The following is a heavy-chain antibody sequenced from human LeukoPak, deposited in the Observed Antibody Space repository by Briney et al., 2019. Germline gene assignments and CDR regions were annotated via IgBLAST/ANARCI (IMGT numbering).Heavy chain of an antibody. J-gene: IGHJ4*02. CDR2: ISSSSGYI. D-gene: IGHD3-10*01. CDR1: GFTFSIYS. Sequence: GGSLRLSCAACGFTFSIYSMNWVRQAPGKGLEWVSSISSSSGYIYYADSVKGRFTISRDNAKNSLYLQMNSLRAEDTAVYYCARTYYYGSGLNPIDYWGQGTLVTVSS. CDR3: ARTYYYGSGLNPIDY. V-gene: IGHV3-21*01.